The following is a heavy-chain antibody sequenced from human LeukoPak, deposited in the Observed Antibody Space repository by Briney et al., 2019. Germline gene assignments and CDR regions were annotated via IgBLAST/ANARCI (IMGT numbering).Heavy chain of an antibody. CDR3: ARGAVSGSLFSDY. CDR2: INPSSGGT. Sequence: ASVKVSCKASGYTFTGYYIHWVRQAPGQGLEWMGWINPSSGGTNYAQKFQGRVTMTTDTSITTANMELSRLRSDDTAMYYCARGAVSGSLFSDYLGRGTLVTVSS. J-gene: IGHJ4*02. CDR1: GYTFTGYY. D-gene: IGHD1-26*01. V-gene: IGHV1-2*02.